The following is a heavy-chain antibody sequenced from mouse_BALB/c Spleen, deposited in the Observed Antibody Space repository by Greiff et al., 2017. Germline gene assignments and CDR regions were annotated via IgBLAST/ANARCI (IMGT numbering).Heavy chain of an antibody. V-gene: IGHV5-17*02. Sequence: EVNVVESGGGLVQPGGSRKLSCAASGFTFSSFGMHWVRQAPEKGLEWVAYISSGSSTIYYADTVKGRFTISRDNPKNTLFLQMTSLRSEDTAMYYCARPPLLRPYAMDYWGQGTSVTVSS. CDR3: ARPPLLRPYAMDY. CDR2: ISSGSSTI. CDR1: GFTFSSFG. D-gene: IGHD1-2*01. J-gene: IGHJ4*01.